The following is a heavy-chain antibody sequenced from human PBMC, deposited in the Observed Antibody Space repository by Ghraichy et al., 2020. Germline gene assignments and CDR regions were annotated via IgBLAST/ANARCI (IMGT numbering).Heavy chain of an antibody. Sequence: SCAASGFTFSSYGMHWVRQAPGKGLEWVAVISYDGSNKYYADSVKGRFTISRDNSKNTLYLQMNSLRAEDTAVYYCAKGYGYYYDSSGYFDYWGQGTLVTVSS. CDR1: GFTFSSYG. J-gene: IGHJ4*02. D-gene: IGHD3-22*01. CDR3: AKGYGYYYDSSGYFDY. V-gene: IGHV3-30*18. CDR2: ISYDGSNK.